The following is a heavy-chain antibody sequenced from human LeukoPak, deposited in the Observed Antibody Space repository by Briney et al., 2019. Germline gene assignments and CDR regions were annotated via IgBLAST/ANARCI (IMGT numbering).Heavy chain of an antibody. V-gene: IGHV4-39*01. CDR3: ARELSSGWLRYYYYGMDV. CDR1: GGSISSGGYY. D-gene: IGHD6-19*01. J-gene: IGHJ6*02. Sequence: SQTLSLTCTVSGGSISSGGYYWSWIRQPPGKGLEWIGSIYYSGSTYYNPSLKSRVTISVDTSKNQFSLKLSSVTAADTAVYYCARELSSGWLRYYYYGMDVWGQGTTVTVSS. CDR2: IYYSGST.